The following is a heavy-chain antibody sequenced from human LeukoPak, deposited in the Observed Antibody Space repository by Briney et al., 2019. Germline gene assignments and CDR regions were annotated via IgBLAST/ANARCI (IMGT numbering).Heavy chain of an antibody. Sequence: GASVKVSCKASGYTFTGYYMHWVRQAPGQGLEWMGWINPNSGGTNYAQKFQGRVTMTRDTSISTAYMELSRLRSDDTAVYYCARDPSYSSGWYRAIGNWGQGTLVTVSS. CDR3: ARDPSYSSGWYRAIGN. J-gene: IGHJ4*02. V-gene: IGHV1-2*02. CDR2: INPNSGGT. D-gene: IGHD6-19*01. CDR1: GYTFTGYY.